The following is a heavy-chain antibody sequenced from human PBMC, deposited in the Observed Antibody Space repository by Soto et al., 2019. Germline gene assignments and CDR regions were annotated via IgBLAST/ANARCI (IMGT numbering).Heavy chain of an antibody. V-gene: IGHV3-30*18. Sequence: QVQLVESGGGVVRPGRSLRLSCVASGFTFSGYGMHWVRQAPGKGLEWVAGISHHGIKEHYADSVKGRFTISRDNSKKTVSVHLNSMRGDVTVVYYCAKDWVGGSNKYFLEYWGQGPLVTVSS. D-gene: IGHD1-26*01. J-gene: IGHJ4*02. CDR2: ISHHGIKE. CDR3: AKDWVGGSNKYFLEY. CDR1: GFTFSGYG.